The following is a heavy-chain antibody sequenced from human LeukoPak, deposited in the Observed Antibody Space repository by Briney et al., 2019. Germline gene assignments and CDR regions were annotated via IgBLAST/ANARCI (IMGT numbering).Heavy chain of an antibody. D-gene: IGHD3-3*01. Sequence: PGGSLTLSCGASGFRFSSYAMRWVRQAPGKGLEWVSSISGSGGSTYYTDSVKGRFAISRDNSKSTLYLQMNSLGTDDTALYYCVKGGQNYDFWRFDYWGQGTLVTASS. CDR3: VKGGQNYDFWRFDY. CDR1: GFRFSSYA. V-gene: IGHV3-23*01. CDR2: ISGSGGST. J-gene: IGHJ4*02.